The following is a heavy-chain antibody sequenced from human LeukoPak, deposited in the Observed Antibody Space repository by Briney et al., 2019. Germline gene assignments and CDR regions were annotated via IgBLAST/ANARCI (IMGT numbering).Heavy chain of an antibody. CDR3: ARRHRADYFDY. J-gene: IGHJ4*02. CDR2: SYHSGST. CDR1: GDSISTTNW. V-gene: IGHV4-4*02. Sequence: SGTLSLTCAVSGDSISTTNWWSWVRQPPGKGLEWIGESYHSGSTNYNPSLKSRVIISVDKSKNQFSLKLRPVTAADTAVYYCARRHRADYFDYWGQGTLVTVSS.